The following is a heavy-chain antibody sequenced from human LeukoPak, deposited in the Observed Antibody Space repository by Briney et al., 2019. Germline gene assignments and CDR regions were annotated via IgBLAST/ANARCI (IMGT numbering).Heavy chain of an antibody. CDR3: ARGFWTGVEY. D-gene: IGHD3/OR15-3a*01. CDR2: IKSDGSDT. Sequence: GGSLTLSCAASGFTFSSYWMNWVRQAPGEGLVWVSRIKSDGSDTSYADSVKGRFTISRDNAKNTLYLQMNSLRAEDTAVYYCARGFWTGVEYWGQGALVTVSS. V-gene: IGHV3-74*01. J-gene: IGHJ4*02. CDR1: GFTFSSYW.